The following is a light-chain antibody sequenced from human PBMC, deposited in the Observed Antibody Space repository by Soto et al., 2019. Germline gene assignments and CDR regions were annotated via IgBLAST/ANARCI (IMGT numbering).Light chain of an antibody. J-gene: IGKJ4*01. V-gene: IGKV3D-20*01. Sequence: EIVLTQSPATLSLSPGDRATLSCGASQRVRSSYLAWYQQKAGLAPRLLIYDGSIRARGITGRFSGSGSGTDFTLTIGRLEPEDFGVYYCQQYDNSAPLSFGGGTKVEMK. CDR1: QRVRSSY. CDR3: QQYDNSAPLS. CDR2: DGS.